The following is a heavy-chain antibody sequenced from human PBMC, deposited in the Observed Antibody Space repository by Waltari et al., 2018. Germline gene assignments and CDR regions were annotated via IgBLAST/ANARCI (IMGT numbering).Heavy chain of an antibody. CDR2: IYYSGST. V-gene: IGHV4-39*07. J-gene: IGHJ5*02. Sequence: QLQLQESGPGLVKPSETLSLTCTVSGGSIRSSSYYWGWIRQPPGKGLEWIGSIYYSGSTYYNPSLKSRVTISVDTSKNQFSLKLSSVTAADTAVYYCARHLAAAAGTWGWFDPWGQGTLVTVSS. CDR1: GGSIRSSSYY. CDR3: ARHLAAAAGTWGWFDP. D-gene: IGHD6-13*01.